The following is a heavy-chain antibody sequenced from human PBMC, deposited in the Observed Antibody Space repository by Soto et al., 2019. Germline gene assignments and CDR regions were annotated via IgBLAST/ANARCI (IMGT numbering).Heavy chain of an antibody. J-gene: IGHJ6*02. V-gene: IGHV3-7*05. Sequence: GGSLRLSCAASGFTFSSYWMSWVRQAPGKGLEWVANKKQDGSEKYYVDSVKGRFTISRDNAKNSLYLQMNSLRAEDTAVYYCARYMIHTPGYFDWSPPLYGMDVWGQGTTVTVSS. CDR3: ARYMIHTPGYFDWSPPLYGMDV. CDR1: GFTFSSYW. D-gene: IGHD3-9*01. CDR2: KKQDGSEK.